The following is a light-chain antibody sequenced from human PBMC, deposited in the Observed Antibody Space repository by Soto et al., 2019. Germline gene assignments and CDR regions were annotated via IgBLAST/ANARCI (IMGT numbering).Light chain of an antibody. Sequence: EIVLTQSPGTLSLSPGERATLSCRASQSVDSSTYLAWYQQKPGQAPRLLIYGASSRATGIPDRFSGSGSGTDFTLTISRLEPEDFAVYYCQQYGRSPRTLGQGTKVDIK. CDR1: QSVDSSTY. V-gene: IGKV3-20*01. CDR2: GAS. J-gene: IGKJ1*01. CDR3: QQYGRSPRT.